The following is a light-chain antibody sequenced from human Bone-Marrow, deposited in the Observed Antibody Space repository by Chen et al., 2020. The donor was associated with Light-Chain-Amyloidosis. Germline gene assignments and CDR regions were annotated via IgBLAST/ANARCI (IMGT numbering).Light chain of an antibody. CDR3: QVWDRSSDRPV. Sequence: SYVLTQPSSVSVAPGQTATIACGGNNNGSTSVHWYQRTPGQAPLLVVYDDSDRPSGIPERLSGSNSGNTATLTISRIEAGEEADYYCQVWDRSSDRPVFGGGTKLTVL. V-gene: IGLV3-21*02. CDR2: DDS. J-gene: IGLJ3*02. CDR1: NNGSTS.